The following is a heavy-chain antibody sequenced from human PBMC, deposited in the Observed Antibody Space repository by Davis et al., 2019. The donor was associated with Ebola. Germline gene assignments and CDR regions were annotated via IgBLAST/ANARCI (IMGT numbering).Heavy chain of an antibody. CDR2: IKQDGSEK. CDR1: GFTFSSYW. CDR3: AKLELTGY. D-gene: IGHD1-7*01. V-gene: IGHV3-7*01. Sequence: GESLKISCAASGFTFSSYWMSWVRQAPEKGLEWVANIKQDGSEKYYVDSVKGRFTISRDNAKNSLYLQMNSLRAEDTAVYYCAKLELTGYWGQGTLVTVSS. J-gene: IGHJ4*02.